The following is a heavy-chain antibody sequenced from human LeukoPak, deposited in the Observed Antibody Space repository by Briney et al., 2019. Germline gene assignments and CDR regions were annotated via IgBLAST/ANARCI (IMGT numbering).Heavy chain of an antibody. V-gene: IGHV3-66*01. D-gene: IGHD3-22*01. CDR3: ARDLGAVPMMLPSAFDI. CDR2: IYAGGGT. Sequence: GGSLRLSCAVSGITVTTNYINWVRQAPGKGLEWVSVIYAGGGTYYADSVKGRFTISRDISKNTVFFQMNSLRPEDTAVYYCARDLGAVPMMLPSAFDIWGQGTMVTVSS. CDR1: GITVTTNY. J-gene: IGHJ3*02.